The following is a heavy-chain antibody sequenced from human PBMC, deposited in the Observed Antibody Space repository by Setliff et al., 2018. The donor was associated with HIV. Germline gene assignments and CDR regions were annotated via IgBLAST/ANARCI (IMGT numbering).Heavy chain of an antibody. V-gene: IGHV4-38-2*01. CDR2: INHSGST. D-gene: IGHD3-10*01. CDR1: GFSISSRYY. J-gene: IGHJ5*01. CDR3: ARVGHYYGSGSPFDP. Sequence: KTSETLSLTCDVSGFSISSRYYWGWIRQSPGKGLEWIGEINHSGSTNYNPSLKSRVTISVDTSKNQFSLKLSSVTAAGTAVYYCARVGHYYGSGSPFDPWGQGTLVTVSS.